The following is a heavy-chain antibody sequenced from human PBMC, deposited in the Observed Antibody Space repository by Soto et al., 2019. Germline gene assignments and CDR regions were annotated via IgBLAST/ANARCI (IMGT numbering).Heavy chain of an antibody. V-gene: IGHV4-39*01. D-gene: IGHD3-3*01. Sequence: QLQLQESGPGLVKPSETLSLTCTVSGGSISSSSYYWGWIRQPPGKGLEWIGSIYYTGSTYYTPSLERRAPMSVATSKNRFSLKRSSVTAADTAVFYCARLPGITTLRRDYWGQGTLVTVSS. J-gene: IGHJ4*02. CDR2: IYYTGST. CDR1: GGSISSSSYY. CDR3: ARLPGITTLRRDY.